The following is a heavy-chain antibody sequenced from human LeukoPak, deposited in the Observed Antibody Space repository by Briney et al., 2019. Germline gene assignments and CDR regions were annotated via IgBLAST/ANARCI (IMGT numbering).Heavy chain of an antibody. Sequence: GGSLRLSCAASGFTVSSNYMSWVRQAPGKGLEWVSVIYSGGSTYYADSVKGRFTISRDNSKNTLYLQMNSLRAEDTAVYYCARVHDFWSGNWFDPWGQGTLVTVSS. CDR2: IYSGGST. V-gene: IGHV3-53*01. J-gene: IGHJ5*02. CDR1: GFTVSSNY. CDR3: ARVHDFWSGNWFDP. D-gene: IGHD3-3*01.